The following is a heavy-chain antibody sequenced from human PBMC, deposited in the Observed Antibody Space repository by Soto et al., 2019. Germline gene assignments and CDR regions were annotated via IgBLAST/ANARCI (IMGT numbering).Heavy chain of an antibody. J-gene: IGHJ4*02. D-gene: IGHD6-13*01. V-gene: IGHV3-30-3*01. Sequence: PGGSLRLSCAASGFTFSSYAMHWVRQAPGKGLEWVAVISYDGSNKYYADSVKGRFTISRDNSKNTLYLQMNSLRAEDTAVYYCAREGGIAAAGHFDYWGQGTLVTVSS. CDR2: ISYDGSNK. CDR3: AREGGIAAAGHFDY. CDR1: GFTFSSYA.